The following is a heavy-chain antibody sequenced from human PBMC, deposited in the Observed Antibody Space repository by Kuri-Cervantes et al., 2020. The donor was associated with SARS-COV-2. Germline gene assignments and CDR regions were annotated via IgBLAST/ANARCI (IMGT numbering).Heavy chain of an antibody. V-gene: IGHV1-2*04. CDR3: AVGYCSGGSCYWEYYYGMDV. Sequence: ASVQVTCKASGGTFSSYAISWVRQAPGQGLEWMGWINPNSGGTNYAQKSQGWVTMTRDKSISTAYMELSRLSTADTAVYYCAVGYCSGGSCYWEYYYGMDVWGQGTTVTVSS. CDR2: INPNSGGT. CDR1: GGTFSSYA. J-gene: IGHJ6*02. D-gene: IGHD2-15*01.